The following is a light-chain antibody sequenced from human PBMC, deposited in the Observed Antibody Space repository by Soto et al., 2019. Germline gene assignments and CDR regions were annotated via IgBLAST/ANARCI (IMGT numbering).Light chain of an antibody. Sequence: QSLLTQPPSVSAAPGQKVTMSCSGGSPQIGNYYVSWHQQLPGTAPKLLIYENDKRPSGIPDRFSGSKSGTSATLGITGLQTGDEADYYCGTWDSSLSIFVFGTGTKVTVL. CDR3: GTWDSSLSIFV. CDR1: SPQIGNYY. J-gene: IGLJ1*01. V-gene: IGLV1-51*02. CDR2: END.